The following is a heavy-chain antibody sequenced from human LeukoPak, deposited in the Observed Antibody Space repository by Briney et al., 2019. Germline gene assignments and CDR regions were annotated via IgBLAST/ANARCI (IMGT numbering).Heavy chain of an antibody. CDR2: ISAYNGNT. J-gene: IGHJ6*02. D-gene: IGHD1-26*01. Sequence: GASVKVSCKASGYTFTSYDISWVRQAPGQGLEWMGWISAYNGNTNYAQKLQGRVTMTTDTSTSTAYMELSSLRSEDTAVYYCARGRRGSGSYWRYYYYYGMDVWGQGTTVTVSS. V-gene: IGHV1-18*01. CDR1: GYTFTSYD. CDR3: ARGRRGSGSYWRYYYYYGMDV.